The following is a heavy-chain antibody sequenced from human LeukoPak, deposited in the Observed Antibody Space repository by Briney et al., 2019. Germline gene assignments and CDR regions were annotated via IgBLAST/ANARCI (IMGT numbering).Heavy chain of an antibody. V-gene: IGHV3-53*01. CDR1: GFTVSSNY. CDR3: ARAYSSSWNNWFDP. Sequence: GGSLRLSCAASGFTVSSNYMSWVRQAPGRGLEWVSVIYSGGSTYYADYVKGRFTISRDNSKNTLYLQMNSLRAEDTAVYYCARAYSSSWNNWFDPWGQGTLVTVSS. J-gene: IGHJ5*02. CDR2: IYSGGST. D-gene: IGHD6-13*01.